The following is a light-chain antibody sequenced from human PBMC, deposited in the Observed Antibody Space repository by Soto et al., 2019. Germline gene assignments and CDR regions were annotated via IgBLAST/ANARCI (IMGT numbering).Light chain of an antibody. J-gene: IGKJ1*01. CDR1: QSVSSY. Sequence: EIVSTQSPATLSLSPGERATLSCRASQSVSSYLAWYQKKPGQAPRILIYDASNRATGIPARFSGSGSGTDFNLTISRLETEDFAVYYCQQRSNWPRTFGQGTKVDIK. CDR2: DAS. V-gene: IGKV3-11*01. CDR3: QQRSNWPRT.